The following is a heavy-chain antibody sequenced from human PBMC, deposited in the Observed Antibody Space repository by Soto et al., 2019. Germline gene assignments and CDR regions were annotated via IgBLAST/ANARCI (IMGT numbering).Heavy chain of an antibody. V-gene: IGHV4-59*08. Sequence: SETLSLTCTVCDGSSSSSYWSFIRQSPGKGLEWIGYTDYSGNTNYNPSLKSRVTISGDTSKNQFSLRLSSVTAADTAVYYCARAVGDPLYYLDYWGQGTLVTVSS. CDR1: DGSSSSSY. CDR2: TDYSGNT. CDR3: ARAVGDPLYYLDY. J-gene: IGHJ4*02. D-gene: IGHD6-19*01.